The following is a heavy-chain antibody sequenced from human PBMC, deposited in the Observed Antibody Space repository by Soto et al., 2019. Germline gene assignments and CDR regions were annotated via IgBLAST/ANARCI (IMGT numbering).Heavy chain of an antibody. V-gene: IGHV3-30*18. J-gene: IGHJ6*02. D-gene: IGHD3-9*01. CDR2: ISYDESSK. CDR3: AKGYYDILTGYTYYYGMDV. CDR1: GFTFSNAW. Sequence: PGGSLRLSCAASGFTFSNAWMNWVRQAPGKGLEWVAVISYDESSKYYADSVKGRFTISRDNSKNTLSLQMNSLRAEDTAVYYCAKGYYDILTGYTYYYGMDVWGQGTTVTVSS.